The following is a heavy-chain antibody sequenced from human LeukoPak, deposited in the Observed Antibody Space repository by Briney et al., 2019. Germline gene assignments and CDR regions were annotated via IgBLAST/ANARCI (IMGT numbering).Heavy chain of an antibody. V-gene: IGHV4-59*02. CDR1: GASVTDYY. CDR2: IHHSGNS. Sequence: SETLSLTCTVSGASVTDYYWIWIRQSPGKGLEWISYIHHSGNSDYNPSLRSRVTTSLDTSKNQFSLNLISVTAADTAVYYCTTGQWGLQSWSQGTLVTVSS. J-gene: IGHJ5*02. D-gene: IGHD2-8*01. CDR3: TTGQWGLQS.